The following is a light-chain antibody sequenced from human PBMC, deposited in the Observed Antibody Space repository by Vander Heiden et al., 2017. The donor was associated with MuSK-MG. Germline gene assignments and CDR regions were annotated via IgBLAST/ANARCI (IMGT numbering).Light chain of an antibody. CDR3: QQSESPPWT. Sequence: DIQMTQSQSSLSASVADSVTITCRASQSVNTFLNWYQQIPGKAPKLLIYGASNLQTGVPSRFSGSGSGTDFTLTISSLQPEDSAIYFCQQSESPPWTFGLGTKVEIK. CDR2: GAS. J-gene: IGKJ1*01. V-gene: IGKV1-39*01. CDR1: QSVNTF.